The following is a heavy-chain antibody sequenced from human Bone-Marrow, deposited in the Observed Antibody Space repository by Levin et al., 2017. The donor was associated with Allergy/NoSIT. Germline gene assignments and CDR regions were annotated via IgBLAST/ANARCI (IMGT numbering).Heavy chain of an antibody. CDR1: GFSFSSYW. CDR2: INSDGSST. D-gene: IGHD2-8*01. CDR3: ARDRGGDIVLMVYAT. J-gene: IGHJ4*02. V-gene: IGHV3-74*01. Sequence: QSGGSLRLSCAASGFSFSSYWMHWVRQAPGKGLVWVSRINSDGSSTSYADSVKGRFTISRDNAKNTLYLQMNSLRAEDTAVYYCARDRGGDIVLMVYATWGQGTLVTVSS.